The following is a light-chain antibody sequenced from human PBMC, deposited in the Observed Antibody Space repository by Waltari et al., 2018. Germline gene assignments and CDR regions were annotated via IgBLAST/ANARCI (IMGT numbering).Light chain of an antibody. V-gene: IGLV2-11*01. Sequence: QSSLTQPRSVAGSPGQSVTLHCPGTRRAVGGSHVVSWSPPHPGKAPIRMIYVPSKRPSGVPDRFSGSKSGNPASLTISGLQAEDEADYYCCSYAGSVVFGGGTKLTVL. J-gene: IGLJ2*01. CDR3: CSYAGSVV. CDR1: RRAVGGSHV. CDR2: VPS.